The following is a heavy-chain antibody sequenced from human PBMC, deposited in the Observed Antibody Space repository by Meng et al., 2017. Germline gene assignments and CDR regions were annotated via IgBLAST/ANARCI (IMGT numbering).Heavy chain of an antibody. Sequence: VQLVESGGGVVKPGRSLRLSCAASGFTFSSSAMHWVRQAPGKGLEWVAVISYDGSNKYYADSVKGRFTISRDNSKNTLYLQMNSLRAEDTAVYYCASMGYWGQGTLVTVSS. J-gene: IGHJ4*02. CDR2: ISYDGSNK. CDR1: GFTFSSSA. V-gene: IGHV3-30*11. D-gene: IGHD3-10*01. CDR3: ASMGY.